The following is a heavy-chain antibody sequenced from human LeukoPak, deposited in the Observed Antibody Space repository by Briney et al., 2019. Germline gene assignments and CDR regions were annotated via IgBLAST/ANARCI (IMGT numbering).Heavy chain of an antibody. CDR3: ARASRITIFGVVGYYFDY. CDR2: MYYSGST. Sequence: PSQTLSLTCTVSGGSISSGGYYWRWIRQHPGKGVEWIGYMYYSGSTYYNPSLKSRLTISVDTSKNQFSLKLSSVTAADTAVYYCARASRITIFGVVGYYFDYWGQGTLVTVSS. CDR1: GGSISSGGYY. D-gene: IGHD3-3*01. V-gene: IGHV4-31*03. J-gene: IGHJ4*02.